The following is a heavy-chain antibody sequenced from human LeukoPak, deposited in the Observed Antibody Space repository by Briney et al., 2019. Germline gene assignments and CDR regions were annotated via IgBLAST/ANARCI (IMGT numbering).Heavy chain of an antibody. CDR1: GYTFTSYY. D-gene: IGHD3-10*01. CDR3: ARGSAHYYGSGSYYNYNWFDP. Sequence: ASVKVSCKASGYTFTSYYMHWVRQAPGQGLEWMGIINPSGGSTSYAQKFQGRVTMTRDMSTSTVYMELSSLRSEDTAVYYCARGSAHYYGSGSYYNYNWFDPWGQGTLVTVSS. J-gene: IGHJ5*02. CDR2: INPSGGST. V-gene: IGHV1-46*01.